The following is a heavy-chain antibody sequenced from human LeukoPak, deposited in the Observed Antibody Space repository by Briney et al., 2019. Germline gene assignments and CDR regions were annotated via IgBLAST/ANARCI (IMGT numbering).Heavy chain of an antibody. CDR2: ISSDGRST. CDR1: GFTFSSYW. CDR3: ARGNYYGMDV. Sequence: GGSLRLSCAASGFTFSSYWMHWVRQAPGKGLVWVSRISSDGRSTTYADSVKGRFTISRDNAKNTLYLQMSSLRVEDTAVYYCARGNYYGMDVWGQGTTVAVSS. J-gene: IGHJ6*02. V-gene: IGHV3-74*01.